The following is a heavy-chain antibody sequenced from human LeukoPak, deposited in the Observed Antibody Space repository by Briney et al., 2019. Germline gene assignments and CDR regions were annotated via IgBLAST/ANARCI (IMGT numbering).Heavy chain of an antibody. Sequence: EASVKVSCKASGYTFTNFDINWVRQAPGQGLEWMGWMNPVTGDAGSTQKFQGRVTLTRDTSISTAYMELSSLTSDDTAFYYCARAPMGTAAFYWGQGTLVTVSS. CDR3: ARAPMGTAAFY. D-gene: IGHD2-2*01. CDR2: MNPVTGDA. CDR1: GYTFTNFD. V-gene: IGHV1-8*01. J-gene: IGHJ4*02.